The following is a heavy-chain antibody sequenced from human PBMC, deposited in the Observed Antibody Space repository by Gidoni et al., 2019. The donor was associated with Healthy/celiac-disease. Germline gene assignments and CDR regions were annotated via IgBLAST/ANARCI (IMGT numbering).Heavy chain of an antibody. CDR2: ISYDGSNK. V-gene: IGHV3-30*18. J-gene: IGHJ6*02. CDR1: GFTCSSYG. Sequence: QVQLVESGGGVVQPGRSLRLSCAASGFTCSSYGMHWVRQAPGKGLEWVAVISYDGSNKYYADSVKGRFTISRDNSKNTLYLQMNSLRAEDTAVYYCAKDRKQWLVRSRIYGMDVWGQGTTVTVSS. CDR3: AKDRKQWLVRSRIYGMDV. D-gene: IGHD6-19*01.